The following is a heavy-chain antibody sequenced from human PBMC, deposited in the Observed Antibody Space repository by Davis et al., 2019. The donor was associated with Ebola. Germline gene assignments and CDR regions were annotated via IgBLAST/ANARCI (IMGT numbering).Heavy chain of an antibody. D-gene: IGHD3-10*01. Sequence: PSETLSLTCTVSGGSLTNNYWSWIRQPPGKRLEWLGYINYSGYTNYNPSVKSRVTISIDTSKGQFSLKLTSATAADTAVYYCSERGSTVWGQGTLVTVSS. CDR1: GGSLTNNY. J-gene: IGHJ4*02. CDR2: INYSGYT. V-gene: IGHV4-59*01. CDR3: SERGSTV.